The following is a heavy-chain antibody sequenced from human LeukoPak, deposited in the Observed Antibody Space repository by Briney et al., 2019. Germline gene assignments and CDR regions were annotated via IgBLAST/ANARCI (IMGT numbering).Heavy chain of an antibody. J-gene: IGHJ4*02. Sequence: GASVKVSCKASGYTFTRYDVHWVRQAPGQGLEWMGWINPNSGGTNYAQKFQGRVTMTRDTSISTAYMEVSRLTSDDTALFYCAREGRRHPLWGQGTRVTVSS. CDR2: INPNSGGT. CDR3: AREGRRHPL. CDR1: GYTFTRYD. D-gene: IGHD2-15*01. V-gene: IGHV1-2*02.